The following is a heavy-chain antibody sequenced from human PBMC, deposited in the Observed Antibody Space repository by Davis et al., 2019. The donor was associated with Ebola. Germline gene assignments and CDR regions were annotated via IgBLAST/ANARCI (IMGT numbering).Heavy chain of an antibody. D-gene: IGHD3-22*01. CDR1: GGSISSSSYY. CDR3: ARDYYDSSGYLWYFDL. CDR2: VFHSGTT. J-gene: IGHJ2*01. Sequence: MPSETLSLTCTVSGGSISSSSYYWGWIRQPPGKGLEWIGYVFHSGTTNYNPSLKSRVTMSVDTSNNQFSLKLSSVTAADAAVYYCARDYYDSSGYLWYFDLWGRGTLVTVSS. V-gene: IGHV4-61*01.